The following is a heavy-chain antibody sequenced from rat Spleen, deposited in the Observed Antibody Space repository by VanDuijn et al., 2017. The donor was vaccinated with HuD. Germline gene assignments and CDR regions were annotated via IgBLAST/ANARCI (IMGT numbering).Heavy chain of an antibody. J-gene: IGHJ1*01. CDR1: GFTFNHYW. CDR3: ARAGYLRDWYFDF. Sequence: EVQLVESGGGLVQPGRSLKLSCVASGFTFNHYWMTWIRQAPGKGLEWVASIANTGGTTYYPDSVKGRFTISRDNAESTLYLQMDKLRSEDTATYYCARAGYLRDWYFDFWGPGTMVTVSS. V-gene: IGHV5-31*01. CDR2: IANTGGTT. D-gene: IGHD2-2*01.